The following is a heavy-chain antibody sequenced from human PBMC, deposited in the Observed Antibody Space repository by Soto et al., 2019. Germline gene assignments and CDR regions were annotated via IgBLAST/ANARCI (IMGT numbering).Heavy chain of an antibody. CDR1: GFTFSSYA. J-gene: IGHJ3*01. V-gene: IGHV3-23*01. CDR2: ISGSGGST. CDR3: ARDGGGFGELLLNSYDAFDL. D-gene: IGHD3-10*01. Sequence: GGSLRLSCAASGFTFSSYAMSWVRQAPGKGLEWVSAISGSGGSTYYADSVKGRFTISRDNSENTLYLQMNSLRVEDTAVYYCARDGGGFGELLLNSYDAFDLWGQGTMVTVSS.